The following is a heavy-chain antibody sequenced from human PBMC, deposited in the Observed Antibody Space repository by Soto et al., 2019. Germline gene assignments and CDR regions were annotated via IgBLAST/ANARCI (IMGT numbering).Heavy chain of an antibody. D-gene: IGHD2-15*01. CDR2: INYSGST. Sequence: SETLSLTCTFSGGSIRSSSYYYWAWLRQPPGKGLKWIGSINYSGSTYYNPSLKSRVTISVDTSKNQFSLKLSSVTAADTAVYYCARARGARYFDYWGQGTLVTVSS. J-gene: IGHJ4*02. V-gene: IGHV4-39*07. CDR3: ARARGARYFDY. CDR1: GGSIRSSSYYY.